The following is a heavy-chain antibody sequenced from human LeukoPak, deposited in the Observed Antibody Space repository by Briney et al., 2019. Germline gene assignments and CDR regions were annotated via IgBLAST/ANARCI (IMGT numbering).Heavy chain of an antibody. D-gene: IGHD2-2*01. J-gene: IGHJ6*04. V-gene: IGHV4-4*02. CDR3: ARDHCSSTSCYVRFPYYYYGMDV. Sequence: SETLSLTCAVSGGSISSSNWWSWVRQPPGKGLEWIGEIYHSGSTNYNPSLKSRVTISVDKSKNQFSLKLSSVTAADTAVYYCARDHCSSTSCYVRFPYYYYGMDVWGKGTTFTVSS. CDR1: GGSISSSNW. CDR2: IYHSGST.